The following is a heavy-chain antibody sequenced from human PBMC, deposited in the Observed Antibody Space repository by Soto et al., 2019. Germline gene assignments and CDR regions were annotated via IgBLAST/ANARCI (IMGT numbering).Heavy chain of an antibody. CDR2: IIPIFGTA. J-gene: IGHJ6*02. V-gene: IGHV1-69*06. CDR1: GGTFSSYA. D-gene: IGHD3-16*01. CDR3: ARSTGGGDYYYYGMDV. Sequence: QVQLVQSGAEVKKPGSSVKVSCKASGGTFSSYAISWVRQAPGQGLEWMGGIIPIFGTANYAQKFQGRVTTAADKSTSTAYNELRSLRTEDSAMDYCARSTGGGDYYYYGMDVWGQGTTVTVSS.